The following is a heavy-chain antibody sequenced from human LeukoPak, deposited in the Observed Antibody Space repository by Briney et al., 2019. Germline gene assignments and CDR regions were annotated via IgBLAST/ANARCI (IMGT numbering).Heavy chain of an antibody. CDR2: IHYSGTT. CDR3: ARGGWSLDY. Sequence: PSETLSLTCSVSSDSISSHYWTWIRQPPGKGLEWIGYIHYSGTTNYNHSLKSRITTSLDTAKNQFSLKLNSVTAADTAVYYCARGGWSLDYWGQGTLVTVSS. D-gene: IGHD6-19*01. J-gene: IGHJ4*02. V-gene: IGHV4-59*11. CDR1: SDSISSHY.